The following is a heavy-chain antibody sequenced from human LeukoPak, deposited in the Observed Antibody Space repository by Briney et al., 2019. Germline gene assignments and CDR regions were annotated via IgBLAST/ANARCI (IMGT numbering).Heavy chain of an antibody. Sequence: SETLSLTCAVYGGSFSGYYWSWIRQPPGKGLEWIGEINHSGSTNYNPSLKSRVTISVDTSKNQFSLKLSSVTAADTAVYYCAYDSSGYYFWIYWGQGTLVTVSS. CDR3: AYDSSGYYFWIY. J-gene: IGHJ4*02. CDR2: INHSGST. V-gene: IGHV4-34*01. CDR1: GGSFSGYY. D-gene: IGHD3-22*01.